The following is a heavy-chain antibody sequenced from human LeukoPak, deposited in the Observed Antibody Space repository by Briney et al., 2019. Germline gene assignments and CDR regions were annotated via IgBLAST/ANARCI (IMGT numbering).Heavy chain of an antibody. Sequence: ASVKVSCKASGYTFTGYYMHWVRQAPGQGLEWMGWINPNSGGTNYAQKFQGRVTMTRDTSISTAYMELSRLRSDDTAVYYCAGVNPYDFWSDLTYYFDYWGQGTLVTVSS. V-gene: IGHV1-2*02. D-gene: IGHD3-3*01. J-gene: IGHJ4*02. CDR3: AGVNPYDFWSDLTYYFDY. CDR1: GYTFTGYY. CDR2: INPNSGGT.